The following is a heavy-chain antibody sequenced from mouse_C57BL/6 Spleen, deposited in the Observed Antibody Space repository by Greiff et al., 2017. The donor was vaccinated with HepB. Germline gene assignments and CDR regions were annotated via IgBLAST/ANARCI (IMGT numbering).Heavy chain of an antibody. V-gene: IGHV1-55*01. CDR2: IYPGSGST. D-gene: IGHD2-4*01. CDR1: GYTFTSYW. CDR3: ARGGDDYDGEMDY. J-gene: IGHJ4*01. Sequence: QVQLQQPGAELVKPGASVKMSCKASGYTFTSYWITWVKQRPGQGLEWIGDIYPGSGSTNYNEKFKSKATLTADTSSSTAYMQLSSLTSEDSAVYYCARGGDDYDGEMDYWGQGTSVTVSS.